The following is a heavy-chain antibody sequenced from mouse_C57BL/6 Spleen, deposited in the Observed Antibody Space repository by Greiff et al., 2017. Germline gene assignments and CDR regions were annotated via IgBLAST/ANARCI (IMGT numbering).Heavy chain of an antibody. CDR2: ISSGGDYI. J-gene: IGHJ4*01. D-gene: IGHD2-2*01. CDR3: TSQPGYGYDGDAMDY. Sequence: EVKLVESGEGLVKPGGSLKLSCAASGFTFSSYAMSWVRQTPEKRLEWVAYISSGGDYIYYAHTVKGRFTFSRDNARNTLYLQMSSLKSEDTAMYYCTSQPGYGYDGDAMDYWGQGTSVTVSS. CDR1: GFTFSSYA. V-gene: IGHV5-9-1*02.